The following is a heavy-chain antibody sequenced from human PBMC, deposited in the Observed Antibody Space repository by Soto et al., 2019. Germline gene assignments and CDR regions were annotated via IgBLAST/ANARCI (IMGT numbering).Heavy chain of an antibody. Sequence: ASVKVSCKASGYTFTGYYMHWVRQAPGQGLEWMGWINPNSGGTNYAQKFQGWVTMTRDTSISTAYMELSRLRSEDTAVYYCARAYYDFWSGYSHYYYYYMDVWGKGTTVTVSS. V-gene: IGHV1-2*04. CDR1: GYTFTGYY. D-gene: IGHD3-3*01. J-gene: IGHJ6*03. CDR2: INPNSGGT. CDR3: ARAYYDFWSGYSHYYYYYMDV.